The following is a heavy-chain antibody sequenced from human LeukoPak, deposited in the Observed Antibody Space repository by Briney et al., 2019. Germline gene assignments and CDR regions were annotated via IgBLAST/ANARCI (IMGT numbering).Heavy chain of an antibody. CDR3: ARGGQWLLWGFFDY. CDR1: GYSISSGYY. Sequence: SSETLSLTCTVSGYSISSGYYWGWIRQPPGKGLEWIGSIYHSGSTYYNPSLKSRVTLSVDTSKNQFSLKLSSVTAADTAVYYCARGGQWLLWGFFDYWGQGTLVTVSS. V-gene: IGHV4-38-2*02. CDR2: IYHSGST. D-gene: IGHD6-19*01. J-gene: IGHJ4*02.